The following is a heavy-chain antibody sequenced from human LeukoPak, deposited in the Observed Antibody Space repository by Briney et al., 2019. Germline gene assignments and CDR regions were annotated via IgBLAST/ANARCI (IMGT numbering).Heavy chain of an antibody. J-gene: IGHJ4*02. CDR3: ARDPAPYGGIYYFDY. Sequence: SETLSLTCTVSGGSISSSSYYWGWIRQPPGKGLEWIGSIYYSGSTYYNPSLKSRVTISVDTSKNQFSLKLSSVTAADTAVYYCARDPAPYGGIYYFDYWGQGTLVTVSS. CDR1: GGSISSSSYY. V-gene: IGHV4-39*02. CDR2: IYYSGST. D-gene: IGHD4-23*01.